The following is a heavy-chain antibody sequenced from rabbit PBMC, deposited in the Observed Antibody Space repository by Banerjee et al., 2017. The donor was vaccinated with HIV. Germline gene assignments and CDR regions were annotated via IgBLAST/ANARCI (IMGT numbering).Heavy chain of an antibody. CDR1: GFSFSNKYV. V-gene: IGHV1S47*01. CDR2: INTSSGNT. J-gene: IGHJ6*01. CDR3: ARDRTAGYAGYAYAPYGMDL. D-gene: IGHD6-1*01. Sequence: QEQLVESGGGLVQPEGSLTLTCTASGFSFSNKYVMCWVRQAPGKGLEWIACINTSSGNTVYASWAKGRFTISRSTSLNTVTLQMTSLTAADTATYFCARDRTAGYAGYAYAPYGMDLWGPGTLVTVS.